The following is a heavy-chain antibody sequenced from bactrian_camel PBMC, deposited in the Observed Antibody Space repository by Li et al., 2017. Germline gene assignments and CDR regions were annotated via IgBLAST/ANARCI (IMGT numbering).Heavy chain of an antibody. Sequence: HVQLVESGGGSVQAGGSLTLSCVVSGYNGDNYCMAWFRQAPGKERERVARIIKGSTTLYLDSVKGRFAISQDNAKNMLYLQMSNLKPEDTAMYYCAADVRVGKYLGRCNFSAWGQGTQVTVS. J-gene: IGHJ6*01. CDR1: GYNGDNYC. V-gene: IGHV3S55*01. CDR3: AADVRVGKYLGRCNFSA. CDR2: IIKGSTT. D-gene: IGHD1*01.